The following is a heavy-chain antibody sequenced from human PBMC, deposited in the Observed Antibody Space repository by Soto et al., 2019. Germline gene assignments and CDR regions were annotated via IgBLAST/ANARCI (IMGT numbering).Heavy chain of an antibody. J-gene: IGHJ6*02. Sequence: SETLSLTCTVSGGSISSGGYYWSWIRQHPGKGLEWIGYIYYSGSTYYNPSLKSRVTISVDTSKNQFSLKLSSVTAADTAVYYCARDHRITMVRGSYYYGMDVWGQGTTVTVSS. CDR1: GGSISSGGYY. CDR3: ARDHRITMVRGSYYYGMDV. D-gene: IGHD3-10*01. V-gene: IGHV4-31*03. CDR2: IYYSGST.